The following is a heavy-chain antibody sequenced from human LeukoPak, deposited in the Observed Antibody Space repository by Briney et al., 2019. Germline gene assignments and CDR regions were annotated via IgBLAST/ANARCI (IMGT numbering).Heavy chain of an antibody. CDR3: ARVRGSGWSYFDY. J-gene: IGHJ4*02. D-gene: IGHD6-19*01. CDR1: GFTFSSYW. V-gene: IGHV3-74*01. Sequence: TGGSLRLSCAASGFTFSSYWMHWVRQAPGKGLVWVSRIDSDGSSTSYADSVKGRFTISRDNAKNTEYLQMNSLRAEDTAVYYCARVRGSGWSYFDYWGQGTLVTVSS. CDR2: IDSDGSST.